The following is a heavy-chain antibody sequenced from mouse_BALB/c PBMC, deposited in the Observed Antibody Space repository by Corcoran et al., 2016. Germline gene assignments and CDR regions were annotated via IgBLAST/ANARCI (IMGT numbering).Heavy chain of an antibody. CDR3: ARNGNFDY. Sequence: VQLQQSGAELVRPGALVKLSCKASGFTIKDYYMHWVKQRPEQGLEGVGWIDPENGNTIYDPKFQGKARITADTSSNTAYLQVSSLTSEDTAVYYCARNGNFDYWGQGTTLTVSS. CDR2: IDPENGNT. J-gene: IGHJ2*01. CDR1: GFTIKDYY. V-gene: IGHV14-1*02.